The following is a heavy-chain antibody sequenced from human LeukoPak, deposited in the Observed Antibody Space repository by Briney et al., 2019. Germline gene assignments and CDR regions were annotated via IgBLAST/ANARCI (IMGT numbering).Heavy chain of an antibody. CDR3: ARGGGDRGYYFDY. J-gene: IGHJ4*02. D-gene: IGHD2-21*02. CDR1: GGSFSGYY. Sequence: KPSETLSLTCAVYGGSFSGYYWSWIRQPPGKGLEWLGEINHSGSTNYNPSLKSRVTISVDTSKNQFSLKLSSVTAADTAVYYCARGGGDRGYYFDYWGQGTLVTVSS. CDR2: INHSGST. V-gene: IGHV4-34*01.